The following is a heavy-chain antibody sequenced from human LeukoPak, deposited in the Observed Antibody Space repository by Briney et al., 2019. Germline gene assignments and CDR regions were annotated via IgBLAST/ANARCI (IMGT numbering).Heavy chain of an antibody. CDR1: GFTFSNAW. CDR2: IKSKTDGGTT. D-gene: IGHD3-9*01. V-gene: IGHV3-15*01. J-gene: IGHJ3*02. Sequence: GGSLRLSCAASGFTFSNAWMSWVRQAPGKGLEWVGRIKSKTDGGTTDYAAPVKGRFTISRDNSKNTLYLQMNSLKTEDTAVYYCTTYDILTGFDAFDIWGQGTMVTVSS. CDR3: TTYDILTGFDAFDI.